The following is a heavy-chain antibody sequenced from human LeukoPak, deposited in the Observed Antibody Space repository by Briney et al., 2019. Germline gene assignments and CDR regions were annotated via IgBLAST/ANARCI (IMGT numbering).Heavy chain of an antibody. D-gene: IGHD6-19*01. CDR3: VREGHDNGWSFDY. J-gene: IGHJ4*02. Sequence: GGSLRLSCAASGFTFSNAWMSWVRQAPGKGLEWVANINQGGSEKYYVDSVEGRFTISRDNPKNSLYLQMTSLRAEDAAVYYCVREGHDNGWSFDYWGQGALVIVSS. CDR2: INQGGSEK. CDR1: GFTFSNAW. V-gene: IGHV3-7*01.